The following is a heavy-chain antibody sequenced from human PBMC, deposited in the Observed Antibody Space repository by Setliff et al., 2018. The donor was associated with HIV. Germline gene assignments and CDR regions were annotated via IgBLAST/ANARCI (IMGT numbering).Heavy chain of an antibody. CDR1: GYTFTSYG. D-gene: IGHD6-19*01. J-gene: IGHJ5*02. CDR3: ARFAVAGTKWSDP. CDR2: ISAYNGNT. Sequence: ASVKVSCKASGYTFTSYGISWVRQAPGQGLEWMGWISAYNGNTNYAQQLQGRVTLTTDTSTSTAYMELRSLRSDDTAVYYCARFAVAGTKWSDPWGHGTQVTVSS. V-gene: IGHV1-18*01.